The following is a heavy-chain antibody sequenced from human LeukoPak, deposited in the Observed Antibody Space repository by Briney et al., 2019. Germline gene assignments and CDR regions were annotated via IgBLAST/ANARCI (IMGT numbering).Heavy chain of an antibody. J-gene: IGHJ3*01. CDR3: ARIFDRDV. D-gene: IGHD3-22*01. CDR2: IHATGTT. V-gene: IGHV4-4*07. CDR1: GGSITHSY. Sequence: SETLSLTCTVSGGSITHSYWSWIRHSAGRGMEWIGRIHATGTTNYNPSFKSRVSISLDMPTSQFSLTLSAVTVADTATYYCARIFDRDVWGQGALVTVST.